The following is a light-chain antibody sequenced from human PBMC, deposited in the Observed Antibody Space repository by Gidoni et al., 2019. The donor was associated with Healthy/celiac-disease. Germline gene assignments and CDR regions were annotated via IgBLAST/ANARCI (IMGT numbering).Light chain of an antibody. CDR3: QAWDSSNVV. CDR1: KLGDKY. J-gene: IGLJ2*01. V-gene: IGLV3-1*01. Sequence: SYELTHPPSVSVSPGQTASITCSGDKLGDKYAFWDQQKPGQSPVLVIYQDSKRPSGIPERFSGSNSGNTATLTISGTQAMDEADYYCQAWDSSNVVFGGGTKLTVL. CDR2: QDS.